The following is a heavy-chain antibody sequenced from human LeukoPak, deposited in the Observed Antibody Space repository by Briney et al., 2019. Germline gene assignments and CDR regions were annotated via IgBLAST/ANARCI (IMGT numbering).Heavy chain of an antibody. D-gene: IGHD2-8*02. CDR2: ISGTGGNT. CDR1: GFTFSSYA. CDR3: AKGLVGTEYFQH. J-gene: IGHJ1*01. V-gene: IGHV3-23*01. Sequence: PGGSLRLSCAASGFTFSSYAMSWVRQAPGKGLEWVSTISGTGGNTYYSDSVKGRFTISRDNSKNTLYVQMNSLRAEDTAVYHCAKGLVGTEYFQHWGQGTLVTVSS.